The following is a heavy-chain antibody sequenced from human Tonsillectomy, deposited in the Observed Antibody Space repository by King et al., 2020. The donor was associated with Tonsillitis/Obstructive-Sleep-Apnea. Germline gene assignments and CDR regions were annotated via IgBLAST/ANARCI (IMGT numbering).Heavy chain of an antibody. J-gene: IGHJ4*02. CDR3: ARIRESAYVPMVFDY. Sequence: TLKESGPVLVKPTETLTLTCTVSGFSLSNTKMGVSWIRQPPGKALEWLAHIFSNEAKSYNTSLKSRLTISKDTSKSQVVLTMTNMDPVDTATYYCARIRESAYVPMVFDYWGQGTLITVSS. D-gene: IGHD3-10*01. CDR2: IFSNEAK. CDR1: GFSLSNTKMG. V-gene: IGHV2-26*01.